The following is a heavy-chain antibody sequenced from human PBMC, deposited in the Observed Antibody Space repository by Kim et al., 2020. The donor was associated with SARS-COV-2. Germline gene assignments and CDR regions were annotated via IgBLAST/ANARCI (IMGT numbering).Heavy chain of an antibody. CDR1: GFTFSSYA. D-gene: IGHD2-15*01. CDR2: ISYDGSNK. CDR3: ARDQGIVVVVAATIDY. J-gene: IGHJ4*02. Sequence: GGSLRLSCAASGFTFSSYAMHWVRQAPGKGLEWVAVISYDGSNKYYADSVKGRFTISRDNSKNTLYLQMNSLRAEDTAVYYCARDQGIVVVVAATIDYWGQGTLVTVSS. V-gene: IGHV3-30-3*01.